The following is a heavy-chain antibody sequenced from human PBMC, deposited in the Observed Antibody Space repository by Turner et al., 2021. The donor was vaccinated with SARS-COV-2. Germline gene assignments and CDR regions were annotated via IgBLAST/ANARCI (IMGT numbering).Heavy chain of an antibody. J-gene: IGHJ5*02. CDR1: GGSISSSSYY. CDR2: IYYSGST. Sequence: QLHLQESGPGLVKPSETLSLTCTVSGGSISSSSYYWGWIRQPPGKGLEWIGSIYYSGSTYYNPSLKSRVTISVDTSKNQFSLKLSSVTAADTAVYYCAPSPITMVRGVITFGWFDPWGQGTLVTVSS. V-gene: IGHV4-39*01. D-gene: IGHD3-10*01. CDR3: APSPITMVRGVITFGWFDP.